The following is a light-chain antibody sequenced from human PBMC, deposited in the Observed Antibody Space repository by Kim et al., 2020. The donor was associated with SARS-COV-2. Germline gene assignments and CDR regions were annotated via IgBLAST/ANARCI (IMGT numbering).Light chain of an antibody. CDR1: QSVLYSSNNRNY. J-gene: IGKJ2*01. V-gene: IGKV4-1*01. Sequence: DIVMTQSPDSLAVSLGDRATINCKSSQSVLYSSNNRNYLAWYQQKPGQPPKLLIDWASTRESGVPDRFGGSGSGTDFTLTISSLQAEDVAVYYCQQYYSTPHTFGQGTKLEI. CDR2: WAS. CDR3: QQYYSTPHT.